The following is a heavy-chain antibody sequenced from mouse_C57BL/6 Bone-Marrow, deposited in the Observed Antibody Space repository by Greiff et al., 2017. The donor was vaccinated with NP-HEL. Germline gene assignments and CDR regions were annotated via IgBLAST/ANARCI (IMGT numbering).Heavy chain of an antibody. V-gene: IGHV1-59*01. CDR3: ARSAITRLLYAMDY. J-gene: IGHJ4*01. CDR2: IDPSDSYT. D-gene: IGHD2-4*01. CDR1: GYTFTSYW. Sequence: VQLQQSGAELVRPGTSVKLSCTASGYTFTSYWMHWVKQRPGQGLEWIGVIDPSDSYTNYNQKFKGKATLTVDTSSSTAYMQLSSLTSEDSAVYYCARSAITRLLYAMDYWGQGTSVTVSS.